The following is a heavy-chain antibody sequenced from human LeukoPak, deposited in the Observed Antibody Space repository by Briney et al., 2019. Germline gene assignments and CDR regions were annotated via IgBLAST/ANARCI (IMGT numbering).Heavy chain of an antibody. CDR1: GGSISSYY. CDR2: IYYSGST. D-gene: IGHD6-13*01. J-gene: IGHJ4*02. Sequence: SETLSLTCTVSGGSISSYYWSWIRQPPGKGLEWIGYIYYSGSTNYNPSLKSRVTISVDTSKNQFSLKLSSVTAADTAVYYCARHSSSWYIPSGHLDYWGQGTLVTVSS. V-gene: IGHV4-59*01. CDR3: ARHSSSWYIPSGHLDY.